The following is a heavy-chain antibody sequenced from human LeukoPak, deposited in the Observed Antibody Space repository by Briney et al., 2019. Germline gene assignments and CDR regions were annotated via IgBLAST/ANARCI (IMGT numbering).Heavy chain of an antibody. CDR2: IYPGDSDT. D-gene: IGHD4-17*01. CDR3: ARLLRSAVPYFDY. V-gene: IGHV5-51*01. CDR1: GYMFTSYW. J-gene: IGHJ4*02. Sequence: GESLKISCKGSGYMFTSYWIGWVRQMPGKGLEWMGIIYPGDSDTRYSPSFQGQVTISADKSISTAYLQWSSLKASDTAMYCCARLLRSAVPYFDYWGQGTLVTVSS.